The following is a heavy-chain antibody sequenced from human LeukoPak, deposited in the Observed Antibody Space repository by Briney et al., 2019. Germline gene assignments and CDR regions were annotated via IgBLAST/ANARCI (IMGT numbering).Heavy chain of an antibody. Sequence: PSETLSLTCTVSGGSISSYYWSWIRQPPGKGLEWIGYIYYSGSTNYNPSLKSRVTISVDTSKNQFSLKLSSVTAADTAVYYCARDLRGVSSGFRWFDPWGQGTLVTVSS. V-gene: IGHV4-59*01. CDR3: ARDLRGVSSGFRWFDP. CDR2: IYYSGST. CDR1: GGSISSYY. D-gene: IGHD3-10*01. J-gene: IGHJ5*02.